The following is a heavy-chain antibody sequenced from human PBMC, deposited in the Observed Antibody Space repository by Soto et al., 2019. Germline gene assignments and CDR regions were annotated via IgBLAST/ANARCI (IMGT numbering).Heavy chain of an antibody. CDR3: ARASELYYYDSSGSVFGY. J-gene: IGHJ4*02. Sequence: GGSLRLSCAASGFTFSDYYMSWIRQAPGKGLEWVSYISSSGSTIYYADSVKGRFTISRDNAKNSLYLQMNSLRAEDTAVYYCARASELYYYDSSGSVFGYWGKGTLVTVSS. D-gene: IGHD3-22*01. V-gene: IGHV3-11*01. CDR1: GFTFSDYY. CDR2: ISSSGSTI.